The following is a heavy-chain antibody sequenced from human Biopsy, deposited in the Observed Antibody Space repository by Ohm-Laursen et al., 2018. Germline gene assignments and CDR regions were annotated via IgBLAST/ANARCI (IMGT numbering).Heavy chain of an antibody. CDR1: GGSISSYY. D-gene: IGHD1-26*01. CDR2: IYTSGST. J-gene: IGHJ2*01. Sequence: TLSLTCSVSGGSISSYYWNWIRQPAGKGLEWIGRIYTSGSTNFNPSLKSRVTMSIDTSKNHLSLRLTSVTAADTAVYYCARHAPSYSGSYWRYFDLWGRGTLVTVSS. CDR3: ARHAPSYSGSYWRYFDL. V-gene: IGHV4-4*07.